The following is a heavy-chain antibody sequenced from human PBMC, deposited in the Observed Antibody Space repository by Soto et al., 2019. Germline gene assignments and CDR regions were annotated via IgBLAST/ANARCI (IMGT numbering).Heavy chain of an antibody. CDR1: GGSFSGYY. CDR2: INHSVST. CDR3: ARGRLGGILEWFNTTEKNYYYYYGMDV. D-gene: IGHD3-3*01. V-gene: IGHV4-34*01. J-gene: IGHJ6*02. Sequence: PSETLSLTCAVYGGSFSGYYWSWIRQPPGKGLEWIGEINHSVSTNYNPSLKSRVTISVDTSKNQFSLKLSSVTAADTAVYYCARGRLGGILEWFNTTEKNYYYYYGMDVWGQGTRVTVSS.